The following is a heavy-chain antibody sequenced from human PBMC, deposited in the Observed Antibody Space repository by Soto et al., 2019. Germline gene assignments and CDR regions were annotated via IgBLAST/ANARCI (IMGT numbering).Heavy chain of an antibody. D-gene: IGHD3-9*01. V-gene: IGHV3-21*01. CDR3: ARDSANRRGYDILTGYFDY. Sequence: GGSLRLSCAASGFTFSSYSMNWVRQAPGKGLEWVSSISSSSSYIYYADSVKGRFTISRDNAKNSLYLQMNSLRAEDTAVYYCARDSANRRGYDILTGYFDYWGQGTLVTVSS. J-gene: IGHJ4*02. CDR1: GFTFSSYS. CDR2: ISSSSSYI.